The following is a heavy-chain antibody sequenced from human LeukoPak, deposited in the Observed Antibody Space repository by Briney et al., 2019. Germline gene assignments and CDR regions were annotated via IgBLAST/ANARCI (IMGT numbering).Heavy chain of an antibody. CDR3: ARSHPDYYDSSGYFYGVDP. CDR2: IYYTGST. D-gene: IGHD3-22*01. Sequence: PSETLSLTCTVSGGSISSSSYYWGWIRQPPGKGLEWIGCIYYTGSTYYNPSLKSRVTISVDTSKNQFSLKLSSVTAADTAVYYCARSHPDYYDSSGYFYGVDPWGQGTLVTVSS. CDR1: GGSISSSSYY. V-gene: IGHV4-39*01. J-gene: IGHJ5*02.